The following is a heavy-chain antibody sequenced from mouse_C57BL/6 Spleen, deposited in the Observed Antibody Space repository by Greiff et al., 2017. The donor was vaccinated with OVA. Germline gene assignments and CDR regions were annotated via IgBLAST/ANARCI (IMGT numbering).Heavy chain of an antibody. V-gene: IGHV1-55*01. CDR1: GYTFTSYW. J-gene: IGHJ4*01. CDR3: ASSTVVATRAMDY. CDR2: IYPGSGST. D-gene: IGHD1-1*01. Sequence: QVQLQQSGAELVKPGASVKMSCKASGYTFTSYWITWVKQRPGQGLEWIGDIYPGSGSTNYNEKFKSKATLTVDTSSSTAYMQLSSLTSEDSAVYYCASSTVVATRAMDYWGQGTSVTVSS.